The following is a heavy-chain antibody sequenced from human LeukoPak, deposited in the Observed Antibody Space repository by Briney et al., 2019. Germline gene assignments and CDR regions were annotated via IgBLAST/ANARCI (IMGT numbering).Heavy chain of an antibody. CDR1: GYTFTSYG. D-gene: IGHD3-10*01. Sequence: ASVKVSCKASGYTFTSYGISWVRQAPGQGLEWMGWISAYNGNTNYAQKLRGRVTMTTDTSTSTAYMELRSLRSDDTAVYYCARSLWFGESYYMDVWGKGTTVTVSS. J-gene: IGHJ6*03. CDR3: ARSLWFGESYYMDV. CDR2: ISAYNGNT. V-gene: IGHV1-18*01.